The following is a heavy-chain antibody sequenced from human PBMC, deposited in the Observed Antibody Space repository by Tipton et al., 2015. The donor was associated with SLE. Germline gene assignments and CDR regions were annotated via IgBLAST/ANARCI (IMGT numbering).Heavy chain of an antibody. CDR3: ARDVDSSGNYYYGMDV. CDR2: INWNGGST. Sequence: SLRLSCAVYGGSFSGYYWSWVRQAPGKGLEWVSGINWNGGSTGYADSVKGRFTISRDNAKNSLYLQMNSLRAEDTALYYCARDVDSSGNYYYGMDVWGQGTTVTVSS. CDR1: GGSFSGYY. J-gene: IGHJ6*02. D-gene: IGHD6-19*01. V-gene: IGHV3-20*04.